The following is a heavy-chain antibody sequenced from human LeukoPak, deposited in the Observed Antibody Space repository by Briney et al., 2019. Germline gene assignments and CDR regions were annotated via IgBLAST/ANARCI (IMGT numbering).Heavy chain of an antibody. CDR3: ARTTEAHSWRTRYYDYYMDV. Sequence: GGSLRLSCAASGFTFSSYAMSWVRQAPGKGLEWVSAISGRGDRTYYADSVKGRFTISRDNSKNTLYLQMNSLRAEDTAVYYCARTTEAHSWRTRYYDYYMDVWGKGTTVTVSS. CDR1: GFTFSSYA. CDR2: ISGRGDRT. D-gene: IGHD1-1*01. V-gene: IGHV3-23*01. J-gene: IGHJ6*03.